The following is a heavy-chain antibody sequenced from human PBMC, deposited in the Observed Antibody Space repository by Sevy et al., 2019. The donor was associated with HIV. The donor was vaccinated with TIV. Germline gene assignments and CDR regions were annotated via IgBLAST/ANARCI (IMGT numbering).Heavy chain of an antibody. CDR3: ARAGGQGRHYYDYMDV. J-gene: IGHJ6*03. CDR1: GFTFGSYE. CDR2: ISSTGSSI. Sequence: GGSLRLSCAASGFTFGSYEMNWVRQAPGKGLEWVSYISSTGSSIYYADSVKGRFTISRDNAKNSLYLQMNSLRAEDTAVYYCARAGGQGRHYYDYMDVWGKGTTVTVSS. V-gene: IGHV3-48*03. D-gene: IGHD1-26*01.